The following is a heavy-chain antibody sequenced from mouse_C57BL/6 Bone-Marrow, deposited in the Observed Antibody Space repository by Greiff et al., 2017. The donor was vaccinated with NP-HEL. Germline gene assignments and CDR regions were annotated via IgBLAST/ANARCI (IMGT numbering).Heavy chain of an antibody. CDR1: RYSLTDYN. J-gene: IGHJ3*01. CDR2: INPNYGTT. CDR3: ASGTWFAY. V-gene: IGHV1-39*01. Sequence: EVKLMESGPELVKPGASVKISCKASRYSLTDYNMNWVKQSNGKSLEWIGVINPNYGTTSYNQKFKGKATLTVDQSSSTAYMQLNSLTSEDSAVYYCASGTWFAYWGQGTLVTVSA.